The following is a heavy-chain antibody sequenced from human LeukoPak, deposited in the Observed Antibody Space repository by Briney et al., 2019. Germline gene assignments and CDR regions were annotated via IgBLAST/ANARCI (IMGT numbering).Heavy chain of an antibody. D-gene: IGHD3-16*01. CDR2: IGSGADL. V-gene: IGHV3-23*01. CDR3: AKDWTPHNRVYDCLDA. Sequence: PGGSLRLSCVGSGFAFGVHAMSWVRQAPGKGPEWVATIGSGADLFYAESVMGRFTISRDDPRNTVWLQMNSLRAEDTALYYCAKDWTPHNRVYDCLDAWGQGTQVTVSS. CDR1: GFAFGVHA. J-gene: IGHJ5*02.